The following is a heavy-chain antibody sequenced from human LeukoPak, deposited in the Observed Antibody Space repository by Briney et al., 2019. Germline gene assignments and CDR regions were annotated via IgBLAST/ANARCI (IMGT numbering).Heavy chain of an antibody. V-gene: IGHV1-46*01. CDR2: INTSGATT. D-gene: IGHD6-19*01. CDR3: ARGLESSGWYGMDV. CDR1: GYTFSRHY. Sequence: ASVKVSCKTSGYTFSRHYIHWVRQAPGQGLDRLGIINTSGATTRYGHNFKGRVTATRDTSTSTVYMEMSSLNSEDTAVYYCARGLESSGWYGMDVWGQGTTIIVSS. J-gene: IGHJ6*02.